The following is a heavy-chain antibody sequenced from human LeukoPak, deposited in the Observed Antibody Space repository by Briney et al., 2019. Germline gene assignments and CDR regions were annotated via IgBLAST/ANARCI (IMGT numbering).Heavy chain of an antibody. CDR2: IDSSGRDT. CDR3: AKDRYGGSYDFDY. J-gene: IGHJ4*02. D-gene: IGHD1-26*01. Sequence: GGSLRLSCAASGIAFSRYTMGWVRQAPGKGLEWVSAIDSSGRDTYYADSVRGRFTISRDNSKNTLYLQMNSLRADDTAVYYCAKDRYGGSYDFDYWGQGTLVTVSS. CDR1: GIAFSRYT. V-gene: IGHV3-23*01.